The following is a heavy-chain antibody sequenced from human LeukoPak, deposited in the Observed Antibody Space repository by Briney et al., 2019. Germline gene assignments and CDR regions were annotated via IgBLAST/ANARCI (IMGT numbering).Heavy chain of an antibody. J-gene: IGHJ4*02. D-gene: IGHD1-26*01. CDR2: IYSGGKT. CDR3: VRDGVGAPPFDY. V-gene: IGHV3-53*01. Sequence: GGSLRLSCAASGFTVSSNYMSWVRQAPGKGLEWVSVIYSGGKTYYADSVKGRFTISRDNSKNTLYLQMNSLRAEDMAVYYCVRDGVGAPPFDYWGQGALVTVSS. CDR1: GFTVSSNY.